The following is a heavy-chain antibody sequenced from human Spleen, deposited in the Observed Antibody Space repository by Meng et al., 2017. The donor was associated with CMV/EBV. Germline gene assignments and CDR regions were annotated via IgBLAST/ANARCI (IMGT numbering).Heavy chain of an antibody. J-gene: IGHJ5*02. CDR2: INPHSGGI. CDR1: GYTFSDYY. V-gene: IGHV1-2*02. D-gene: IGHD3-16*02. CDR3: ARGYINNWLDP. Sequence: SCKASGYTFSDYYMHWVRQAPGQGLEWMGWINPHSGGINYAQRFQGRVTLTTDTSINTAYMELSSLTSDDTAVYFCARGYINNWLDPWSQGTLVTVSS.